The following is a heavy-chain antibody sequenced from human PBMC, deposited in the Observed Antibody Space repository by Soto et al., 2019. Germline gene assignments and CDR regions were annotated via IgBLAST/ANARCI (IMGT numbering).Heavy chain of an antibody. CDR3: ARGSGKDIVVVPAAIRVVALDV. CDR1: GFTFSDYY. Sequence: PGGSLRLSCAASGFTFSDYYMSWIRQAPGKGLEWVSYISSSSSYTNYADSVKGRFTISRDNAKNSLYLQMNSLRAEDTAVYYCARGSGKDIVVVPAAIRVVALDVWGQGTTVTVSS. J-gene: IGHJ6*02. CDR2: ISSSSSYT. V-gene: IGHV3-11*05. D-gene: IGHD2-2*02.